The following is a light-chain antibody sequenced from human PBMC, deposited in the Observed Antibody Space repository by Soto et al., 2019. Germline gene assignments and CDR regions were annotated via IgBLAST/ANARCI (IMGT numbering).Light chain of an antibody. V-gene: IGKV3-15*01. Sequence: EIVMTQSPATLSVSPGARATLSCGASQSVSSNLAWYQQKPGQPPRLLIYGASTRATGIPARFSGSESGTEFTLTISSLQSEDFAVYYCQQYNDWPNTFGQGSKLEIK. CDR2: GAS. CDR3: QQYNDWPNT. CDR1: QSVSSN. J-gene: IGKJ2*01.